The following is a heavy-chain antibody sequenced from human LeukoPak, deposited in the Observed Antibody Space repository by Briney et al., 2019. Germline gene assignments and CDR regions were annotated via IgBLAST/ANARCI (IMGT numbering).Heavy chain of an antibody. CDR3: ARDRELYGSGSYYNDY. J-gene: IGHJ4*02. D-gene: IGHD3-10*01. Sequence: SETLSLTCTVSGGSISSSSYYWGWIRQPPGKGLEWIGSIYYSGSTYYNPSLKSRVTISVDTSKNQFSLKLSSVTAADTAVYYCARDRELYGSGSYYNDYWGQGTLVTVSS. V-gene: IGHV4-39*02. CDR1: GGSISSSSYY. CDR2: IYYSGST.